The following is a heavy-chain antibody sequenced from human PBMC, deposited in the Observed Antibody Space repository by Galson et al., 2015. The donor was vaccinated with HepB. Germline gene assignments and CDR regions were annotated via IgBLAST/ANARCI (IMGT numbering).Heavy chain of an antibody. CDR1: GFTFSSYG. CDR3: AKDRQTYCSGGSCYSGFDY. D-gene: IGHD2-15*01. Sequence: SLRLSCAASGFTFSSYGMHRVRQAPGKGLEWVAFFSYDGSHKYYADSVRGRFTISRDNSKNTLYLQMNSPRVEDTAVYYCAKDRQTYCSGGSCYSGFDYWGQGTLVTVSS. V-gene: IGHV3-30*18. CDR2: FSYDGSHK. J-gene: IGHJ4*02.